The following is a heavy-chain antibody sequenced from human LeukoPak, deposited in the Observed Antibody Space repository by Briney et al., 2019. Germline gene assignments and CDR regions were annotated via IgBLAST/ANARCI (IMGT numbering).Heavy chain of an antibody. D-gene: IGHD3-22*01. Sequence: GRSLRLSCAASGFRFSSYGMHWVRQAPGKGLEWVAVIWYDGSLKYYADSVKGRFTISRDNSKNTLYLQMNSLRAEDTAVYYCARGNYHDGSGTTPGIAFDIWGQGTMVTVSS. CDR1: GFRFSSYG. CDR3: ARGNYHDGSGTTPGIAFDI. V-gene: IGHV3-33*01. CDR2: IWYDGSLK. J-gene: IGHJ3*02.